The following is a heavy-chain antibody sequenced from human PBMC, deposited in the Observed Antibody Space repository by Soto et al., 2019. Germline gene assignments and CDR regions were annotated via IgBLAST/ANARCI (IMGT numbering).Heavy chain of an antibody. CDR1: GYSFTSYW. V-gene: IGHV5-51*01. CDR2: IYPGDSDT. Sequence: EVQLVQSGAEVKKPGESLKISCKGSGYSFTSYWIGWVRQMPGKGLEWMGIIYPGDSDTRYSPSFQGQVTISADKSISTAYMQWSSLKDSHTAMYYCASGPITMIVVASPDYWGQGTLVTVSS. D-gene: IGHD3-22*01. J-gene: IGHJ4*02. CDR3: ASGPITMIVVASPDY.